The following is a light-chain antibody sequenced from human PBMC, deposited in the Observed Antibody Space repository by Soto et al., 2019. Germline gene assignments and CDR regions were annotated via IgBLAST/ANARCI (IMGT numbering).Light chain of an antibody. V-gene: IGLV2-14*01. CDR1: NSDVGGYNY. CDR3: SSYTSSSTHYV. Sequence: QSALTQPASVSGSRGQSITISCTGTNSDVGGYNYVSWYQQHPGKAPKLMIYEVSNRPSGVSNRFSGSKSGNTASLTISGLQAEDEADYYCSSYTSSSTHYVFGTGTKVTVL. CDR2: EVS. J-gene: IGLJ1*01.